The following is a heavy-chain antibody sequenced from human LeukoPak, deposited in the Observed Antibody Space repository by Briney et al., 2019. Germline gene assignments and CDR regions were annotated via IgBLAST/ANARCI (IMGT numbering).Heavy chain of an antibody. CDR1: GGSFSSGSYY. J-gene: IGHJ4*02. CDR3: ASPYSSSWSPLDY. D-gene: IGHD6-13*01. CDR2: IYYSGST. V-gene: IGHV4-39*01. Sequence: SETLSLTGTVPGGSFSSGSYYGAWIRRPPGKGLGGFGSIYYSGSTYYNPSLKSRVTISVDTSKNQFSLKLSSVTAADTAVYYCASPYSSSWSPLDYWGQGTLVTVSS.